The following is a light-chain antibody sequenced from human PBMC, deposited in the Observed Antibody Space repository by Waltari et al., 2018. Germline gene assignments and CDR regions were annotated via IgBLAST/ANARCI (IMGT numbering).Light chain of an antibody. V-gene: IGLV1-40*01. CDR3: QTYDSSLSGYV. CDR2: GKS. Sequence: QSVLTQPPSVSGAPGQRVTISCTGSSSNIGAGYDVHWYQQLPGTAPKLLIYGKSNPPSGVQVRFSGSKSGTSASLAITGLQAEDEADYYCQTYDSSLSGYVFGTGTKVTVL. J-gene: IGLJ1*01. CDR1: SSNIGAGYD.